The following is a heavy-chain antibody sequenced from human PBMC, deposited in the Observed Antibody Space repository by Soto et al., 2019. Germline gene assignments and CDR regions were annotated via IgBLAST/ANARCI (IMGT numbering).Heavy chain of an antibody. D-gene: IGHD2-2*02. CDR3: AKDSVPDPLLYHYYGMDV. Sequence: GGSLRLSCAASGFTFSSYGMHWVRQAPGKGLEWVAVISYDGSNKYYADSVKGRFTISRDNSKNTLYLQMNSLRAEDTAVYYCAKDSVPDPLLYHYYGMDVWGQGTTVTVSS. V-gene: IGHV3-30*18. CDR1: GFTFSSYG. CDR2: ISYDGSNK. J-gene: IGHJ6*02.